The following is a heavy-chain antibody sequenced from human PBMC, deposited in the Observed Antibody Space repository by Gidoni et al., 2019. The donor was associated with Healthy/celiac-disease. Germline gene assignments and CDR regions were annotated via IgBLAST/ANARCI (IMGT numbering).Heavy chain of an antibody. J-gene: IGHJ3*02. D-gene: IGHD6-13*01. V-gene: IGHV3-30*18. Sequence: QVQLVESGGGVVQPGRSLRLSCAASGFTFSSYGMHWVRQAPGKGLEWVAVISYDGSNKYYADSVKGRFTISRDNSKNTLYLQMNSLRAEDTAVYYCAKSMGYSSSFSDAFDIWGQGTMVTVSS. CDR3: AKSMGYSSSFSDAFDI. CDR2: ISYDGSNK. CDR1: GFTFSSYG.